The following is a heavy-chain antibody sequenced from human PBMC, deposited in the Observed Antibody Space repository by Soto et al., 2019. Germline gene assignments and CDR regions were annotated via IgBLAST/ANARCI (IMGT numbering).Heavy chain of an antibody. Sequence: PGGSLRLSCAVSEFNVMSYWMSWVRQAPGKGLEWVASIKEDGSEIYYLQSVRGRFTISRDSAGNALHLAMNYLSAEDTGVYFCARGIGFDYVNWGQGTLVTVSS. D-gene: IGHD3-16*01. CDR1: EFNVMSYW. V-gene: IGHV3-7*01. CDR3: ARGIGFDYVN. J-gene: IGHJ4*02. CDR2: IKEDGSEI.